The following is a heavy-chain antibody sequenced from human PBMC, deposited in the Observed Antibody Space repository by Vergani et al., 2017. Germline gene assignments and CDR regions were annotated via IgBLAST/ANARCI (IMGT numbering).Heavy chain of an antibody. CDR3: ARSIGYCAGATCRAYYFDH. Sequence: QVQLVQSGAEVKKPGASVRVSCKTSGYTFTNYYIHWVRQAPGQGLEWMGIINPSGGSTTYAQQFQGRLTMTRDTSTSTVQMTLSSLRSEDTAVYYCARSIGYCAGATCRAYYFDHWGQGTRVTVSS. J-gene: IGHJ5*02. D-gene: IGHD2-21*01. CDR1: GYTFTNYY. V-gene: IGHV1-46*01. CDR2: INPSGGST.